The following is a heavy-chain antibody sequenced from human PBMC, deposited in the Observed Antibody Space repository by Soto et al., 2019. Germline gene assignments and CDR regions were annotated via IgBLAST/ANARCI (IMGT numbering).Heavy chain of an antibody. D-gene: IGHD2-2*01. V-gene: IGHV1-46*01. CDR1: GYTFTSYY. CDR3: ARGPVVPAAMGPFDY. CDR2: INPSGGST. Sequence: ASVKVSCKASGYTFTSYYMHWVRQAPGQGLEWMGIINPSGGSTSYAQKFQGRVTMTRDTSTSTVYMELSSLRSEDTAVYYCARGPVVPAAMGPFDYWGQGTLDTVSS. J-gene: IGHJ4*02.